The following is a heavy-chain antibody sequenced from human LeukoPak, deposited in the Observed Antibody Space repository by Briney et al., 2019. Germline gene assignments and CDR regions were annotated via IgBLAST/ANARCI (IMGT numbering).Heavy chain of an antibody. J-gene: IGHJ4*02. Sequence: GGSLRLSCAASGFTFSSYAMRWVRQAPGKGLEWVSAISGSGGSTYYADSVKGRFTISRDNSKNTLCLQMNSLRAEDTALYYCARALAINYYGSGSYSSFDYWGQGTLVTVSS. CDR1: GFTFSSYA. V-gene: IGHV3-23*01. CDR3: ARALAINYYGSGSYSSFDY. CDR2: ISGSGGST. D-gene: IGHD3-10*01.